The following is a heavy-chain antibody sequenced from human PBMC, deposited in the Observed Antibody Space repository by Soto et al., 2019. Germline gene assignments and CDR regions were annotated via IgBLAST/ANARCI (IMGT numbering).Heavy chain of an antibody. CDR2: ISGSGGST. J-gene: IGHJ6*02. V-gene: IGHV3-23*01. CDR3: AKCQSRHYYFYVMDV. D-gene: IGHD6-6*01. Sequence: GGSLRLSCAASGFTFSSYAMSWVRQAPGKGLEWVSSISGSGGSTSYADSVKGRFTISRVNSKNTLYLQMNSLIAEDTAVYYVAKCQSRHYYFYVMDVWGQGTTVTVSS. CDR1: GFTFSSYA.